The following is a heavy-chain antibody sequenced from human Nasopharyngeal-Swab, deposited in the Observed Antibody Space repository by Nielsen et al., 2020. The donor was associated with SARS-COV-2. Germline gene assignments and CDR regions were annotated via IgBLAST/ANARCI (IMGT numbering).Heavy chain of an antibody. CDR2: IYSGGST. D-gene: IGHD2-15*01. J-gene: IGHJ4*02. Sequence: WIRQPPGKGLEWVSVIYSGGSTYYADSVKGRFTISRDNSKNTLYLQMNSLRAEDTAVYYCARDKGGSSPPYYFDYWGQGTLVTVSS. V-gene: IGHV3-53*01. CDR3: ARDKGGSSPPYYFDY.